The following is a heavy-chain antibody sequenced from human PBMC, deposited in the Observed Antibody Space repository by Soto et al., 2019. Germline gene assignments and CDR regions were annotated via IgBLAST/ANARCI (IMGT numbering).Heavy chain of an antibody. J-gene: IGHJ3*02. CDR3: ARHRYDDHDDAFDI. CDR2: IYSGGST. V-gene: IGHV4-39*01. Sequence: SETLSLTCAVSGGAISGRSNYWGWIRQPPGKGLEYIGSIYSGGSTYYNPSLKSRVTLSVDATQNQFSLRLTSVTAADTAVYYCARHRYDDHDDAFDIWGQGTMVT. D-gene: IGHD3-3*01. CDR1: GGAISGRSNY.